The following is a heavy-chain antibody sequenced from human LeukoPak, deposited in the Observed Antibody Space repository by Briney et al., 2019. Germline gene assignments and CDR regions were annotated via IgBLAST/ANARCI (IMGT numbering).Heavy chain of an antibody. CDR2: ISSSSSYI. Sequence: PGGSLRLSCAASGFTFSSYTMNWLRQAPGKGLEWVSSISSSSSYIYYADSVKGRFTISRDNAKNSLYPQMNSLRAEDTAVYYCARDKGSYDSDFWGQGTLVTVSS. CDR1: GFTFSSYT. CDR3: ARDKGSYDSDF. J-gene: IGHJ4*02. D-gene: IGHD5-18*01. V-gene: IGHV3-21*01.